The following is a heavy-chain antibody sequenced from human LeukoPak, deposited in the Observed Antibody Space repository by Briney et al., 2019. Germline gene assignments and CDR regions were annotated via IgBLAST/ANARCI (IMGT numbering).Heavy chain of an antibody. CDR3: ARDVVAATQTFSYGIDV. Sequence: GGSLRLSCGQSVFTFSSFGILCVRQAPGKGLEWVAIVWYDGSNKYYADSVKGRFTISRDNSKNTLYLQMNRLRAEDTAVYYCARDVVAATQTFSYGIDVWGQGTTVTVSS. D-gene: IGHD2-15*01. CDR2: VWYDGSNK. J-gene: IGHJ6*02. CDR1: VFTFSSFG. V-gene: IGHV3-33*01.